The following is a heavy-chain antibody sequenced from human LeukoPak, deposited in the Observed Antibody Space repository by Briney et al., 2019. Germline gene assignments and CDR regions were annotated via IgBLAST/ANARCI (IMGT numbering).Heavy chain of an antibody. CDR2: IYYSGST. J-gene: IGHJ4*02. V-gene: IGHV4-59*12. D-gene: IGHD5-18*01. CDR1: GGSISSYY. Sequence: PSETLSLTCTVSGGSISSYYWSWIRQPPGKGLEWIGYIYYSGSTNYNPSLKSRVTISVDTSKNQFSLKLSSVTAADTAVYYCARDKVDQGYSYGYGGNDYWGQGTLVTVSS. CDR3: ARDKVDQGYSYGYGGNDY.